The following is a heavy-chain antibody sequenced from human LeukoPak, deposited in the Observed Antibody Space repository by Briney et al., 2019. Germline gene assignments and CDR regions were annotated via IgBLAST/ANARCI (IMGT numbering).Heavy chain of an antibody. CDR2: ISYDGSNK. D-gene: IGHD5-18*01. CDR3: AKVLQLLQIGVGPDIDY. CDR1: GFVFSNYW. J-gene: IGHJ4*02. V-gene: IGHV3-30*18. Sequence: GGSLRLSCAASGFVFSNYWMSWVRQAPGKGLEWVAVISYDGSNKYYADSVKGRFTISRDNSKNTLYLQMNSLRAEDTAVYYCAKVLQLLQIGVGPDIDYWGQGTLVTVSS.